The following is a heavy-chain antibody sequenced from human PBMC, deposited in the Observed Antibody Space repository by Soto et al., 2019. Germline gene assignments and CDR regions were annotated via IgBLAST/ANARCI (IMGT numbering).Heavy chain of an antibody. Sequence: QITLKESGPTLVRPAQTLTLTCDFSGFSLSTYHMGVAWIRQPPGKALEWLALIYWDDDKRYSPSLKDRLATSQERSRIQVVLTITSRDSGDSATLFCAHAGYYGLPNCAHWGPGTQLAFSS. CDR3: AHAGYYGLPNCAH. D-gene: IGHD1-26*01. J-gene: IGHJ4*02. V-gene: IGHV2-5*02. CDR1: GFSLSTYHMG. CDR2: IYWDDDK.